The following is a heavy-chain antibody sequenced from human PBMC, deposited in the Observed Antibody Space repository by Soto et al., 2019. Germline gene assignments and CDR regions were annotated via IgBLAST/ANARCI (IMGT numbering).Heavy chain of an antibody. Sequence: SVKVSCKASGFTFSSDTLGWVRQAPGQGLEWVGGIIPLFGTASYAQKFQGRVTITADESTSTVYMELSSLRSDDTAVYFCATELGENHESPFDAWCQGTLLTISS. D-gene: IGHD3-10*01. CDR3: ATELGENHESPFDA. J-gene: IGHJ4*02. CDR2: IIPLFGTA. CDR1: GFTFSSDT. V-gene: IGHV1-69*13.